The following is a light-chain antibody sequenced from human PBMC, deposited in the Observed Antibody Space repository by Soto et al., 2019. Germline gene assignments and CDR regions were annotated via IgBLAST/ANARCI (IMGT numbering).Light chain of an antibody. CDR2: AAS. CDR3: QQSYSIPWT. CDR1: QTITSF. J-gene: IGKJ1*01. V-gene: IGKV1-39*01. Sequence: DIQMTQSPSSLPASVGDRVTISCRASQTITSFLNWYQHKPGKAPKLQIYAASRLQSGVPSRFSGSGYGTDFTLTISSLQPEDFTTYYCQQSYSIPWTFGQGTKVEI.